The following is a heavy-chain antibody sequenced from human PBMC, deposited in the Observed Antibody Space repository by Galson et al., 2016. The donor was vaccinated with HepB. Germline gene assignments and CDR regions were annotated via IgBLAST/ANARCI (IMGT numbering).Heavy chain of an antibody. CDR1: GGSIGRYY. D-gene: IGHD4-11*01. CDR2: VHHSGTV. J-gene: IGHJ6*02. CDR3: STLRMGRQLTRLQKLQKKYYHVMDI. Sequence: SETLSLTCAVSGGSIGRYYWSWIRHSPGKGLEWIGEVHHSGTVNYSPSLKGRVTISLDTSKNQFSLRLKSVTAADTAVYYCSTLRMGRQLTRLQKLQKKYYHVMDIWGQGTTVTVSS. V-gene: IGHV4-34*01.